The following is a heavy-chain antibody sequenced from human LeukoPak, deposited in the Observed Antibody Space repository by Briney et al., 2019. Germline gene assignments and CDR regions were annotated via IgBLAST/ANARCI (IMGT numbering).Heavy chain of an antibody. J-gene: IGHJ4*02. CDR2: IKQDGSEK. Sequence: GGSLRLSCAASGFTFSSCWMSWVRQAPGKGLEWVANIKQDGSEKYYVDSVKGRFSISRDNAKNSLYPQMNSLRAEDTAVYYCARLDYYDILTGYSLWGQGTLVTVSS. D-gene: IGHD3-9*01. V-gene: IGHV3-7*01. CDR1: GFTFSSCW. CDR3: ARLDYYDILTGYSL.